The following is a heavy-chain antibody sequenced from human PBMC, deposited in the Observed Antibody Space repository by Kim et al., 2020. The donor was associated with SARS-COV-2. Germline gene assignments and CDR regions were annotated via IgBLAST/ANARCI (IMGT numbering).Heavy chain of an antibody. V-gene: IGHV4-59*08. CDR3: ARRSGSGGIFTFDN. D-gene: IGHD3-10*01. CDR2: IFGRGSD. Sequence: SETLSLTYTVSGGSISSDYWNWIRQSPEKGLEWIGYIFGRGSDYYNPSLKSRVTISVDTSKNQLSLRLNSLTAADTAVYYCARRSGSGGIFTFDNWGQGTLVTVSS. CDR1: GGSISSDY. J-gene: IGHJ4*02.